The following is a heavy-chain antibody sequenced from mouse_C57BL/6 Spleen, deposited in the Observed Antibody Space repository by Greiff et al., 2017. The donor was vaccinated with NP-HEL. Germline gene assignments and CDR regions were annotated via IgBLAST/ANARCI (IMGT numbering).Heavy chain of an antibody. J-gene: IGHJ2*01. V-gene: IGHV7-3*01. CDR2: IRNKANGYTT. Sequence: EVQLQESGGGLVQPGGSLSLSCAASGFTFTDYYMSWVRQPPGKALEWLGFIRNKANGYTTEYSASVKGRFTISRDNSQSILYLQMNALRAEDSATYYCARFFSGGYFDYWGQGTTLTVSS. CDR1: GFTFTDYY. CDR3: ARFFSGGYFDY. D-gene: IGHD4-1*01.